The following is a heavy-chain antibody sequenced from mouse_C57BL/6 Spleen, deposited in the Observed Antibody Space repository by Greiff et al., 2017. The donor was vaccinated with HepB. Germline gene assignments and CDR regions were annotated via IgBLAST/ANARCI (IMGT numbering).Heavy chain of an antibody. CDR2: FHPYNDDT. J-gene: IGHJ1*03. CDR3: ARRRGYGNHGYFDV. Sequence: VMLVESGAELVKPGASVKMSCKASGYTFTTYPIEWMKQNHGKSLEWIGNFHPYNDDTKYNEKFKGNATLTVEKSSSTVYLELSRLTSDDSAVYYCARRRGYGNHGYFDVWGTGTTVTVSS. CDR1: GYTFTTYP. D-gene: IGHD2-1*01. V-gene: IGHV1-47*01.